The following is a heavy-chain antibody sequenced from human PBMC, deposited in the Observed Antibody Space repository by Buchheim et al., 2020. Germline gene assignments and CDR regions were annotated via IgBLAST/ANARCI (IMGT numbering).Heavy chain of an antibody. CDR3: AIRAGVAAAGTRYFQD. V-gene: IGHV3-23*01. J-gene: IGHJ1*01. CDR1: GFSFSIYA. Sequence: EVQLLESGGGLVQPGGSLRLSCAASGFSFSIYAMSWVRQAPGKGLEWVSSLDSTGAAALYADSVKGRFTISGDNSKKTLFLELNSVRAGDTAIYYCAIRAGVAAAGTRYFQDWGQGTL. CDR2: LDSTGAAA. D-gene: IGHD6-13*01.